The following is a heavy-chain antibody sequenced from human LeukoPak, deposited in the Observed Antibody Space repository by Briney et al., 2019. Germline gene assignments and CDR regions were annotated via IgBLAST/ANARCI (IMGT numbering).Heavy chain of an antibody. CDR2: ISSLDSTI. D-gene: IGHD5-12*01. CDR1: GFTFNDYY. CDR3: ARESRETHSAYEFYFAY. J-gene: IGHJ4*02. Sequence: GGSLRLTCAASGFTFNDYYMSWVRQAPGKGLEWVSHISSLDSTISYADSVKGRFTVSRDNAKTSLYLQMNSLRAEDTAVYYCARESRETHSAYEFYFAYWGQGTLVTVSS. V-gene: IGHV3-11*01.